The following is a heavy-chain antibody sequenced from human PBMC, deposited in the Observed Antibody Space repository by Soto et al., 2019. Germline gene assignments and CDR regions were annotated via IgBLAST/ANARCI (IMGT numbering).Heavy chain of an antibody. J-gene: IGHJ6*02. CDR2: ISYDGSNK. V-gene: IGHV3-30-3*01. Sequence: GGSLRLSCAASGFTFSSYAMHWVRQAPGKGLEWVAVISYDGSNKYYADSVKGRFTISRDNSKNTLYLQMNSLRAEDTAVYYCARAFRGVADKGGMDVWGQGTTVTVSS. D-gene: IGHD6-19*01. CDR3: ARAFRGVADKGGMDV. CDR1: GFTFSSYA.